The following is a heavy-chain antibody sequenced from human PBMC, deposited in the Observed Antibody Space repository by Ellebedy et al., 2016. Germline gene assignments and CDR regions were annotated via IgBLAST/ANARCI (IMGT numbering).Heavy chain of an antibody. V-gene: IGHV4-39*07. CDR3: ARGEIRQLATGLSAYYYYYMDV. Sequence: GSLRLSXTVSGGSISSSGYYWSWIRQPPGKGLEWIGEINHSGSTNYNPSLKSRVTISVDTSKNQFSLKLSSVTAADTAVYYCARGEIRQLATGLSAYYYYYMDVWGKGTTVTVSS. CDR2: INHSGST. D-gene: IGHD6-6*01. J-gene: IGHJ6*03. CDR1: GGSISSSGYY.